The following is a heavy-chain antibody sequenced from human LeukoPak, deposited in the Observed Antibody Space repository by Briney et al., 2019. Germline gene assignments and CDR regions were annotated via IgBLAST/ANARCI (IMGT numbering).Heavy chain of an antibody. V-gene: IGHV3-21*01. D-gene: IGHD5-12*01. CDR2: ISSSSSYI. CDR1: GFTLSSYN. CDR3: ARGRVYNGYDPFDY. Sequence: GGSLRLSCAASGFTLSSYNMNWVHQAPGKGLEWVSFISSSSSYIQYADSMKGRFTISRDNAKNSLYLQMNSLRAEDTAVYYCARGRVYNGYDPFDYWGQGTLVTVSS. J-gene: IGHJ4*02.